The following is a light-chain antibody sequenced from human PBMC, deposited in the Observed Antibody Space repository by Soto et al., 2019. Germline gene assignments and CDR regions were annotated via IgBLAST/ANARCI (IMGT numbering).Light chain of an antibody. CDR2: WAS. CDR1: QSVLFSSNSKNA. V-gene: IGKV4-1*01. J-gene: IGKJ4*01. CDR3: QQYYGTPPT. Sequence: DIVMTQSPDSLDVSLGERATINCKSSQSVLFSSNSKNALAWYQQRPGQPPKLLIYWASTRESGVPDRFSGSGSGTDFTLTISTLQAEDVAVYSCQQYYGTPPTVGGGTKVEIK.